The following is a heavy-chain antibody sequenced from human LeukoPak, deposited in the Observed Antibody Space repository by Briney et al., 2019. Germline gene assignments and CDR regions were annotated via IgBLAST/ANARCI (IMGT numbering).Heavy chain of an antibody. J-gene: IGHJ4*02. CDR2: IKSKADGGTT. V-gene: IGHV3-15*01. CDR1: GFTFSNAW. Sequence: GGSLRLSCAASGFTFSNAWMSWVRQAPGKGLEWVGGIKSKADGGTTDYAAPVKGRFTISRDDSKNMVYLQMNSLRAEDTAVYYCATERAGTGYCFDYWGQGTLVTVSS. CDR3: ATERAGTGYCFDY. D-gene: IGHD1/OR15-1a*01.